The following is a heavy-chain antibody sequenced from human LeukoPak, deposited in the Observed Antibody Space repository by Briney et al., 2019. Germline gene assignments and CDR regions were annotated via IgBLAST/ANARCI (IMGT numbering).Heavy chain of an antibody. J-gene: IGHJ4*02. D-gene: IGHD5-12*01. CDR1: GFTFSSYA. V-gene: IGHV3-30*04. Sequence: PGGSLRLSCAASGFTFSSYAMHWVRQAPGKGLEWVAAISYDGTNTYYTDSAKGRFTISRDNSKNTLYLQTNSLRAEDTAVYSCARGRYTGYDSGYFDYWGQGILVTVSS. CDR3: ARGRYTGYDSGYFDY. CDR2: ISYDGTNT.